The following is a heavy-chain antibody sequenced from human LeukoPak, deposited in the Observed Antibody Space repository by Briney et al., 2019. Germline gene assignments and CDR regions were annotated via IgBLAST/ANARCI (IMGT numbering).Heavy chain of an antibody. CDR1: GYTFTGYH. J-gene: IGHJ4*02. CDR2: INPYSGDT. CDR3: ARDQGSLTRSWYTGY. D-gene: IGHD6-13*01. Sequence: AASVKVSCKASGYTFTGYHIHWVRQAPGQGLEWMGRINPYSGDTNFAQKFQGRVTMTRDTSITTAYMDLSSLTPDDTAVYFCARDQGSLTRSWYTGYWGQGTQVTVSS. V-gene: IGHV1-2*06.